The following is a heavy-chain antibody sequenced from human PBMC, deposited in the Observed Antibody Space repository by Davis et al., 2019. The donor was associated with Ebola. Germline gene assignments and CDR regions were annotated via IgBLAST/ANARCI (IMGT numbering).Heavy chain of an antibody. CDR2: ISGSGSNT. CDR1: GFTVSGNY. CDR3: AKDRGGYCTGVSCFIDY. J-gene: IGHJ4*02. D-gene: IGHD2-15*01. V-gene: IGHV3-23*01. Sequence: GESLKISCAASGFTVSGNYMSWVRQAPGKGLEWVSAISGSGSNTYYADSVKGRFTISRDNSKNTLYLQMNSLRADDTAVYCCAKDRGGYCTGVSCFIDYWGQGTLVTVSS.